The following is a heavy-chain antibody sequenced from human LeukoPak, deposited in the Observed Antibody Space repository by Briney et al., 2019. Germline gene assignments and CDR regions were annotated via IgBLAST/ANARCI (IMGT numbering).Heavy chain of an antibody. J-gene: IGHJ3*02. CDR3: ARDPTGNDAFDI. CDR1: GFTFSNYW. CDR2: LNQDGSEK. D-gene: IGHD1-1*01. V-gene: IGHV3-7*05. Sequence: GGSLRLSCAASGFTFSNYWMSWVRQAPGKGLEWVANLNQDGSEKYFVDSVKGRFTISRDNGWNSLYLLMNSLMAEDTAVYYCARDPTGNDAFDIWGQGTMVTVSS.